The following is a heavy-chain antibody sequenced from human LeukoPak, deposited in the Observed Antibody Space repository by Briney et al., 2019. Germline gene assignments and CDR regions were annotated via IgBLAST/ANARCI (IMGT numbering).Heavy chain of an antibody. Sequence: SETLSLTCTVSGGSISSGGYYWGWIRQPPGKGLEWIGSIYHSGSTYYNPSLKSRVTISVDTSKNQFSLKLSSVTAADTAVYYCAREHRVYDSSEAMAFDIWGQGTMVTVSS. J-gene: IGHJ3*02. CDR1: GGSISSGGYY. V-gene: IGHV4-39*07. CDR2: IYHSGST. D-gene: IGHD3-22*01. CDR3: AREHRVYDSSEAMAFDI.